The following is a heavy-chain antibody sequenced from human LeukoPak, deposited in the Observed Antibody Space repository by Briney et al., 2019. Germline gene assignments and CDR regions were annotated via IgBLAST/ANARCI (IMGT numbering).Heavy chain of an antibody. CDR2: IKPDGSEK. D-gene: IGHD2-2*01. CDR3: AREKDIVVVPAARSAGVFDY. J-gene: IGHJ4*02. V-gene: IGHV3-7*01. CDR1: GFTFSSYW. Sequence: GGSLRLSCAASGFTFSSYWMSWVRQTPGKGPEWVANIKPDGSEKYYVDSVKGRFTISRDNAKNSLYLQMNSLRAEDTAVYYCAREKDIVVVPAARSAGVFDYWGQGTLVTVSS.